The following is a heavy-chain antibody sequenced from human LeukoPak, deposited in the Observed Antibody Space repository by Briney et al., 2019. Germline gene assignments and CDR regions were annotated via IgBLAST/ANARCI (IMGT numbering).Heavy chain of an antibody. CDR2: IYDSGST. J-gene: IGHJ4*02. CDR1: GGSISNYY. Sequence: SETLSLTCTVSGGSISNYYWTWIRQPPGQGLGWIGYIYDSGSTNYNPSLKSRVTISVDTSKNQFSLKLSSVTAADTAVYYCARDRYYGSGSYYNWGQGTLVNVSS. V-gene: IGHV4-59*01. D-gene: IGHD3-10*01. CDR3: ARDRYYGSGSYYN.